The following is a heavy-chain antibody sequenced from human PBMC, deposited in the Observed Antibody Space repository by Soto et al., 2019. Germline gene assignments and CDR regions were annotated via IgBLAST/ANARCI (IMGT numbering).Heavy chain of an antibody. CDR2: IYSRGST. V-gene: IGHV3-53*01. CDR3: ARGGGGLEMATMAFED. J-gene: IGHJ4*02. Sequence: EVQLEESGGGWIQPGGSLRLSCAACGFAFTTNYMTWIRQAPGKGLEWVSVIYSRGSTYYADSMKGRFTISKDNSRNTLYLQMNSLRAEDTAVYYCARGGGGLEMATMAFEDWGQGTLVTVSS. CDR1: GFAFTTNY. D-gene: IGHD3-16*01.